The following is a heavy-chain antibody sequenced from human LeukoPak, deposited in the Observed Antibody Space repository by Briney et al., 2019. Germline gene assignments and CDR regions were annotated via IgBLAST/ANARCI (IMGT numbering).Heavy chain of an antibody. CDR3: ARGGYYGSGNDFRFDP. CDR1: GGSISGNYY. J-gene: IGHJ5*02. CDR2: IYARGNT. Sequence: SETLSLTCTVSGGSISGNYYWSWIRQPAGKGLEWIGRIYARGNTNYNPSLKSRVTISVETSKNQFSLKLKSVTAADAAVYYCARGGYYGSGNDFRFDPWGQGTLVTVSS. V-gene: IGHV4-4*07. D-gene: IGHD3-10*01.